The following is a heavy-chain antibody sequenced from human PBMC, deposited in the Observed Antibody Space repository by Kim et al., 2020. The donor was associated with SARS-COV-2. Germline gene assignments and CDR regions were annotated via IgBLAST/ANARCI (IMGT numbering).Heavy chain of an antibody. D-gene: IGHD6-13*01. V-gene: IGHV6-1*01. CDR3: ARARMEYSSSWYSRTGGMDV. CDR1: GDSVSSNSAA. Sequence: SQTLSLTCAISGDSVSSNSAAWNWIRQSPSRGLEWLGRTYYRSKWYNDYAVSVKSRITINPDTSKNQFSLQLNSVTPEDTAVYYCARARMEYSSSWYSRTGGMDVWGQGTTVTVSS. J-gene: IGHJ6*02. CDR2: TYYRSKWYN.